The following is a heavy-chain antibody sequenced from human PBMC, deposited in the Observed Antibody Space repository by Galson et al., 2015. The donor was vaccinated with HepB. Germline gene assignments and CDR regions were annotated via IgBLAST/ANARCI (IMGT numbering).Heavy chain of an antibody. Sequence: SLRLSCAASGFTFSNAWMSWVRQAPGKGLEWVGRIKSKTAGGTTDYAAPVKVRFTISRDDSKHTLYLQMNSLKTEDTAVYYCTTGYFYSNYVFGTSKKSIAYWCQGTLVTVSS. CDR1: GFTFSNAW. V-gene: IGHV3-15*01. CDR3: TTGYFYSNYVFGTSKKSIAY. D-gene: IGHD4-11*01. J-gene: IGHJ4*02. CDR2: IKSKTAGGTT.